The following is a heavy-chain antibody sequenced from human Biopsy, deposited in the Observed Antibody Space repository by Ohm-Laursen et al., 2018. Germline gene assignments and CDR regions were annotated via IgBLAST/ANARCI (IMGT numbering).Heavy chain of an antibody. CDR1: GFPFHNYA. CDR3: ARLNSGTYDASDL. D-gene: IGHD1-26*01. Sequence: SLRLSCAASGFPFHNYAMNWVRQAPRKGLEWVLGINAPGGKTYYADSVKGRFTISRDNSKSTLYLQIHSLRAEDAAVYYCARLNSGTYDASDLWGQGTMVIVSS. J-gene: IGHJ3*01. CDR2: INAPGGKT. V-gene: IGHV3-23*01.